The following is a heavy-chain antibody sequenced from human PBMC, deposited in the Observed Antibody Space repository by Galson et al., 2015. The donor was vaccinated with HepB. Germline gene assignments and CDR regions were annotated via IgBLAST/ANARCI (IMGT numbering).Heavy chain of an antibody. CDR1: GYTFTSYG. J-gene: IGHJ3*02. D-gene: IGHD3-10*01. CDR2: ISAYNGTT. CDR3: ARGLSWVRGPKDAFDI. V-gene: IGHV1-18*04. Sequence: SVKVSCKASGYTFTSYGISWVRQAPGQGLEWMGWISAYNGTTNYAQKLQGRVPMTTDTSTSTAYMELRSLRSDDTAVYYCARGLSWVRGPKDAFDIWGQGTMVTVSS.